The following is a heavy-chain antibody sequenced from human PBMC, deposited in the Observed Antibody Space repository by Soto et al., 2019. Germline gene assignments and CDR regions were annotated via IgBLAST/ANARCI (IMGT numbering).Heavy chain of an antibody. V-gene: IGHV4-59*08. CDR1: GGSISSYY. Sequence: QVQLQESGPGLVKPSETLSLTCTVSGGSISSYYWSWIRQPPGKGLEWIGYIYYSGSTNYNPSLTSRVPISVDTSKNKFSLKLSSVTAADTAVYYCAGRAGNRGDCSGGSCYSAYYYMDVWGKGTTVTVSS. J-gene: IGHJ6*03. CDR3: AGRAGNRGDCSGGSCYSAYYYMDV. CDR2: IYYSGST. D-gene: IGHD2-15*01.